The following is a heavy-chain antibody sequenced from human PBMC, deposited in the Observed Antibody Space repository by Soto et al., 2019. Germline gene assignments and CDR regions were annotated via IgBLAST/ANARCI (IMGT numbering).Heavy chain of an antibody. D-gene: IGHD6-6*01. CDR1: GFTFSSYS. CDR3: ARDSPLQLAGRNDAFDI. CDR2: ISSSSSYI. V-gene: IGHV3-21*01. Sequence: PGGSLRLSCAASGFTFSSYSMNWVRQAPGKGLEWVSSISSSSSYIYYADSVKGRFTISRDNAKNSLYLQMNSLRAEDTAVYYCARDSPLQLAGRNDAFDIWGQGTMVTVSS. J-gene: IGHJ3*02.